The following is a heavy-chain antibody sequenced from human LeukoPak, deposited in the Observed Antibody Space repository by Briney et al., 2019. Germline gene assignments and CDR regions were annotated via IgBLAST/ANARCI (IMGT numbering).Heavy chain of an antibody. V-gene: IGHV1-18*01. CDR1: GGTFSSYA. J-gene: IGHJ5*02. D-gene: IGHD4/OR15-4a*01. CDR3: ATSLNYGDNGESTNYNWFDP. CDR2: ISAYNGNT. Sequence: GASVKVSCKASGGTFSSYAISWVRQAPGQGLEWMGWISAYNGNTNYAQKFQGRVTMTTDTSTSTAYMELRSLRSDDTALYYCATSLNYGDNGESTNYNWFDPWGQGTLVTVSS.